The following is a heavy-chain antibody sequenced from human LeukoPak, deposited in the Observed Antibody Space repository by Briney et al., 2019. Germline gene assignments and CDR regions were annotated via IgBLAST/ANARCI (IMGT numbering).Heavy chain of an antibody. J-gene: IGHJ4*02. CDR2: IYSGGST. V-gene: IGHV3-53*01. CDR3: AREHPYYYDSSGTALTAEIKYYFDY. D-gene: IGHD3-22*01. Sequence: GGSLRLSCAASGFTVSSNYMSWVRQAPGKGLEWVSVIYSGGSTYYADSVKGRFTISRDNSKNTLYLQMNSLRAEDTAVYYCAREHPYYYDSSGTALTAEIKYYFDYRGQGTLVTVSS. CDR1: GFTVSSNY.